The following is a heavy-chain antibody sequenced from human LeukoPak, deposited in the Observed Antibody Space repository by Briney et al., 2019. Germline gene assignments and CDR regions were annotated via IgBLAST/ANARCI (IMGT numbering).Heavy chain of an antibody. V-gene: IGHV4-59*08. CDR1: GASISTYY. CDR3: ARGFYDSSAYSNPFDN. J-gene: IGHJ4*02. Sequence: SETLSLTCTVSGASISTYYWSWIRQPPGRGLEWIGYCHYSGSTSYNPSLKSRLMISVDTSKNQFSLKLSSVTAADMAVYYCARGFYDSSAYSNPFDNWGPGSLVTVSS. CDR2: CHYSGST. D-gene: IGHD3-22*01.